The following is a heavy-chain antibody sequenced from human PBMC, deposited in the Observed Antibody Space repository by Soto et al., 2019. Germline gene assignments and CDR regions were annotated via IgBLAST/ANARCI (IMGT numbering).Heavy chain of an antibody. CDR2: IKQDGSEK. Sequence: GGSLRLSCAASGFTFSSYWMSWVRQAPGKGLEWVANIKQDGSEKYYVDSVKGRFTISRDNAKNSLYLQMNSLRAEDTAVYYCARHPERIAQIGWFDPWGQGTLVTVSS. D-gene: IGHD6-13*01. J-gene: IGHJ5*02. CDR1: GFTFSSYW. CDR3: ARHPERIAQIGWFDP. V-gene: IGHV3-7*02.